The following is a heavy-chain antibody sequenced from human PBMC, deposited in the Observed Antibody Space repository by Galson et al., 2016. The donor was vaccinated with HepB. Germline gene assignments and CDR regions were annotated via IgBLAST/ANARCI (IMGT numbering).Heavy chain of an antibody. V-gene: IGHV1-3*01. D-gene: IGHD2-21*02. CDR3: ARGCPNGGDCVILDY. Sequence: SVKVSCKASGYTFTTNAIHWVRLAPGQRLEWMGWINAGNGYTRYSQSFEGRVTFTRDTSASTAYMELSSLRSEDTSIYYCARGCPNGGDCVILDYWGQGTLVTVSS. CDR1: GYTFTTNA. J-gene: IGHJ4*02. CDR2: INAGNGYT.